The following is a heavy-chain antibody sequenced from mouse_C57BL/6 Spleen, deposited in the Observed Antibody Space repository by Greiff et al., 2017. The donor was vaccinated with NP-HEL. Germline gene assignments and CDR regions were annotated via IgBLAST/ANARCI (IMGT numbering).Heavy chain of an antibody. D-gene: IGHD2-4*01. V-gene: IGHV1-85*01. Sequence: VKLVESGPELVKPGASVKLSCKASGYTFTSYDINWVKQRPGQGLEWIGWIYPRDGSSKYNEKFKGKATLTVDTSSSTAYMELHSLTSEDSAVYFCARSDDYDYDEGFAYWGQGTLVTVSA. J-gene: IGHJ3*01. CDR3: ARSDDYDYDEGFAY. CDR1: GYTFTSYD. CDR2: IYPRDGSS.